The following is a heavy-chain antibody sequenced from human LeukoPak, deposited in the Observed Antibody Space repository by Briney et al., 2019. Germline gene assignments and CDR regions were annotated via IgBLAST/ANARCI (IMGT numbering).Heavy chain of an antibody. CDR2: IKSDGSST. CDR3: ARAYNSHFDY. CDR1: GFTFSSYW. Sequence: GGSLRLSCAASGFTFSSYWMHWVRQAPGKGRVCVSRIKSDGSSTSYADSVKGRFTISRDDAKNTLYLQMNSLRAEDTAVYYCARAYNSHFDYWGQGALVTVSS. J-gene: IGHJ4*02. V-gene: IGHV3-74*01. D-gene: IGHD1-1*01.